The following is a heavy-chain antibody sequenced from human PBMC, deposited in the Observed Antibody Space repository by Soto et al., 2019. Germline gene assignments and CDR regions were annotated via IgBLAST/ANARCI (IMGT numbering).Heavy chain of an antibody. CDR1: GGSIISYY. J-gene: IGHJ4*02. CDR2: MFHSGST. D-gene: IGHD6-19*01. Sequence: SETLSLTCTFSGGSIISYYWIWIRQPPGKGLEWIADMFHSGSTNYSPSLESRVTLSVDKSKNQFSLKMNSVTAADTAVYFCVMSPGWYKIDSWGQGIFVTVSS. CDR3: VMSPGWYKIDS. V-gene: IGHV4-59*12.